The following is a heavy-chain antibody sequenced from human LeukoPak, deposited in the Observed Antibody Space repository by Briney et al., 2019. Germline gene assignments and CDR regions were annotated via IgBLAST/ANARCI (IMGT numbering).Heavy chain of an antibody. V-gene: IGHV3-30-3*01. D-gene: IGHD2-2*01. CDR2: ISYDGSNK. CDR1: GFTFSSYA. J-gene: IGHJ6*02. CDR3: ARDPHEYCSSTSCYGMVYYYYGMDI. Sequence: GGSLRLSCAASGFTFSSYAMHWVRQAPGKGLEWVAVISYDGSNKYYADSVKGRFTISRDNSKNTLYLQMNSLRAEDTAVYYCARDPHEYCSSTSCYGMVYYYYGMDIWDQGTTVTVSS.